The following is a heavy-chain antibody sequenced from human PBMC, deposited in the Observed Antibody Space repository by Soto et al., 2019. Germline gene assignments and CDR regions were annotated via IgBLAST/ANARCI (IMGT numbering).Heavy chain of an antibody. CDR1: GYTFTSYW. D-gene: IGHD1-1*01. CDR3: ARGGNQLEF. V-gene: IGHV5-51*01. Sequence: PGESLKISCNASGYTFTSYWISWVRQKPGKGLEWLGAIYPGDSDRRDNPAFQDQISMSVDKASTTAYLQWNTLNAADSAIYYCARGGNQLEFWGQGVLVNVSS. J-gene: IGHJ4*02. CDR2: IYPGDSDR.